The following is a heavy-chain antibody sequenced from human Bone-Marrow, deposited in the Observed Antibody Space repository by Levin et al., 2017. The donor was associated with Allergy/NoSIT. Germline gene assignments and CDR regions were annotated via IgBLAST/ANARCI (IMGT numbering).Heavy chain of an antibody. V-gene: IGHV3-30*03. Sequence: GASVKVSCAASGFTFSRYGMHWVRQAPGKGLEWVAVTSYVGSDEYYADSVKGRFTISRDNSKNTLYLQMNSLRPEDTALYYCATGSFDNWGQGTLVTVSS. CDR3: ATGSFDN. CDR2: TSYVGSDE. CDR1: GFTFSRYG. J-gene: IGHJ4*02.